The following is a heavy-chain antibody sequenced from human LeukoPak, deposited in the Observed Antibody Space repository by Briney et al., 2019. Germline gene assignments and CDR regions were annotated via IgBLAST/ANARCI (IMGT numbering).Heavy chain of an antibody. J-gene: IGHJ4*02. V-gene: IGHV4-61*01. CDR3: ARVTGYDWESSYDY. D-gene: IGHD5-12*01. Sequence: SETLSLTCTVSGTFIRSGNYWGWIRQPPGKGLEWIGYIYYSGSANYDPSLKSRVTISVDTSKNQFSLKLRSVTAADTAVYYCARVTGYDWESSYDYWGQGTLVTVSS. CDR1: GTFIRSGNY. CDR2: IYYSGSA.